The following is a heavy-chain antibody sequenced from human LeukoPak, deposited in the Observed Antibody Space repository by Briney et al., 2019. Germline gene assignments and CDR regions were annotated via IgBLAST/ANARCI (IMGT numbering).Heavy chain of an antibody. V-gene: IGHV4-59*01. D-gene: IGHD3-10*01. Sequence: SETLSLTCTVSGGSISSYYWSWIRQPPGKGLEWIGYIYYSGSTNYNPSLKSRVTISVDTSKNQFSLKLSSVTAADTAVYYCARGYRTGFGELFYYYYYYMDVWGKGTTVTISS. J-gene: IGHJ6*03. CDR1: GGSISSYY. CDR3: ARGYRTGFGELFYYYYYYMDV. CDR2: IYYSGST.